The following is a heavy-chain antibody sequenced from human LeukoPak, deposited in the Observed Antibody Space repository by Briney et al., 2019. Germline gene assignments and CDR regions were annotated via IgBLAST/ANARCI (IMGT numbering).Heavy chain of an antibody. D-gene: IGHD3-9*01. V-gene: IGHV3-23*01. Sequence: GGSLRLSCAASGFTFSSYAMSWVRQAPGKGLEWVSAISGSGGSTYYADSVKGRFTISRDNSKNTLYLQMNSLRAEDTAVYYCAKRGRRYDILTGYYGSPDYFDYWGQGTLVTVSS. CDR3: AKRGRRYDILTGYYGSPDYFDY. J-gene: IGHJ4*02. CDR2: ISGSGGST. CDR1: GFTFSSYA.